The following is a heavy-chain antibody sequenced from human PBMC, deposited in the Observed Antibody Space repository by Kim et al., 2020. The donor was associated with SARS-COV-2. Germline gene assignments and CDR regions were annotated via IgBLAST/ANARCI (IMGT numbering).Heavy chain of an antibody. D-gene: IGHD3-3*01. CDR1: GFTFDDYA. CDR2: ISWNSGSI. J-gene: IGHJ2*01. CDR3: AKDMEEWRGFWYFDL. V-gene: IGHV3-9*01. Sequence: GGSLRLSCAASGFTFDDYAMHWVRQAPGKGLEWVSGISWNSGSIGYADSVKGRFTISRDNAKNSLYLQMNSLRAEDTALYYCAKDMEEWRGFWYFDLWGRGTLVTVSS.